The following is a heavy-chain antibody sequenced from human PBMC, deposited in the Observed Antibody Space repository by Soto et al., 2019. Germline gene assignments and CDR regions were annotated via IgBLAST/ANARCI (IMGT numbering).Heavy chain of an antibody. CDR3: ARYRYWTNGVCSYYYYGMDV. CDR2: IWYDGSNK. J-gene: IGHJ6*02. CDR1: GFTFSSYG. Sequence: QVQLVESGGGVVQPGRSLRLSCAASGFTFSSYGMHWVRQAPGKGLEWVAVIWYDGSNKYYADSVKGRFTISRDNSKNTLYLQMISLRADDTAVYYCARYRYWTNGVCSYYYYGMDVWGQGTTVTVSS. D-gene: IGHD2-8*01. V-gene: IGHV3-33*01.